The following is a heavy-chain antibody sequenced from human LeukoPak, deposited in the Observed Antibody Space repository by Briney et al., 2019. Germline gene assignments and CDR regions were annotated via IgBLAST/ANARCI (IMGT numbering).Heavy chain of an antibody. V-gene: IGHV1-2*02. CDR1: GYTFTGYY. CDR3: ARDLEDSSGWYPIDY. Sequence: ASVTVSCKASGYTFTGYYMHWVRQAPGQGLEWMGWINPNSGGTNYAQKFQGRVTMTRDTSISTAYMELSRLRSDDTAVYYCARDLEDSSGWYPIDYWGQGTLVTVSS. D-gene: IGHD6-19*01. J-gene: IGHJ4*02. CDR2: INPNSGGT.